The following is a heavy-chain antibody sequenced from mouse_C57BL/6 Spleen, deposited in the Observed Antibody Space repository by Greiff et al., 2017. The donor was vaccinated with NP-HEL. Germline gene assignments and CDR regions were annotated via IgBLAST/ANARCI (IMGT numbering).Heavy chain of an antibody. CDR1: GYTFTDYE. CDR2: IDPETGGT. Sequence: VQLKQSGAELVRPGASVTLSCKASGYTFTDYEMHWVKQTPVHGLEWIGAIDPETGGTAYNQKFKGKAILTADKSSSTAYMELRSLTSEDSAVYYCTREVTTEAMDYWGQGTSVTVSS. J-gene: IGHJ4*01. CDR3: TREVTTEAMDY. D-gene: IGHD2-2*01. V-gene: IGHV1-15*01.